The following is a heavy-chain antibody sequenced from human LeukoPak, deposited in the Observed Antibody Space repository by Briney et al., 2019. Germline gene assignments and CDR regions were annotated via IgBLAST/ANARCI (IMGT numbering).Heavy chain of an antibody. CDR2: IIPILGIA. CDR1: GGTFISYA. J-gene: IGHJ4*02. V-gene: IGHV1-69*04. Sequence: GASVKVSCKASGGTFISYAISWVRQAPGQGREWMGRIIPILGIANYAQKFQGRVTITADKSTSTAYMELSSLRSEDTAVYYCARVSTAVAGTLGFDYWGQGTLVTVSS. CDR3: ARVSTAVAGTLGFDY. D-gene: IGHD6-19*01.